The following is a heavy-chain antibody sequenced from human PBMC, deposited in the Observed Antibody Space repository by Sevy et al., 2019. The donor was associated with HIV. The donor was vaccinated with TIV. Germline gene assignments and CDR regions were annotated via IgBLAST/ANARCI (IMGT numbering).Heavy chain of an antibody. CDR1: EYTFTGYY. CDR3: ATDNIVVAGWDFDY. Sequence: ASVKVSCKASEYTFTGYYIHWVRQAPGQGLESMGWINPNGGGTNYAQKFQGRVTMTRDTSISTAYMDLSSLKSDDTAVYYCATDNIVVAGWDFDYWGQRTLVTVSS. D-gene: IGHD6-19*01. CDR2: INPNGGGT. J-gene: IGHJ4*02. V-gene: IGHV1-2*02.